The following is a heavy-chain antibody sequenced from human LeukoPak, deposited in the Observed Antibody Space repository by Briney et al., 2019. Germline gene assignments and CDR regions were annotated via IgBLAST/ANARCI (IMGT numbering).Heavy chain of an antibody. V-gene: IGHV3-21*01. CDR3: ATLPRRVTRNDY. Sequence: PGGSLRLSCAASGFTFSTYSMNWVRQAPGKGLEWVSSISSSSINLYYADSVKGRFTISRDNAKNSLYLHMNSLRVEDTAVYYCATLPRRVTRNDYWGQGTLVTVSS. CDR2: ISSSSINL. D-gene: IGHD2-21*02. CDR1: GFTFSTYS. J-gene: IGHJ4*02.